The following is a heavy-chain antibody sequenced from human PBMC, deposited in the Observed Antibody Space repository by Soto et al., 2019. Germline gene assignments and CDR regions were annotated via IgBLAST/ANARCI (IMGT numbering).Heavy chain of an antibody. CDR1: GYTFTSYD. V-gene: IGHV1-8*01. CDR3: ARGGQLLWFGELSYFDY. J-gene: IGHJ4*02. D-gene: IGHD3-10*01. CDR2: MNPNSGNT. Sequence: QVQLVQSGAEVKKPGASVKVSCKASGYTFTSYDINWVRQATGQGLEWMGWMNPNSGNTGYAQKFQGRVTMTRNTSINTAYRELSSLRSEDTAVYYCARGGQLLWFGELSYFDYWGQGTLVTVSS.